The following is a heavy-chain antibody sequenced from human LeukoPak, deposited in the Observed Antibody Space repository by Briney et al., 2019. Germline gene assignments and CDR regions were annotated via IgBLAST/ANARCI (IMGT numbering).Heavy chain of an antibody. CDR1: GFTVSSNY. Sequence: GGSLRLSCAASGFTVSSNYMTWVRQAPGKGLEWVSSIYSGGSTYYAESVKGRFTISRDNSESTLYLQMNSLRAEDTAVYYCARGRDYGRLDNWGQGILVTVSS. CDR3: ARGRDYGRLDN. J-gene: IGHJ4*02. V-gene: IGHV3-66*01. CDR2: IYSGGST. D-gene: IGHD4-17*01.